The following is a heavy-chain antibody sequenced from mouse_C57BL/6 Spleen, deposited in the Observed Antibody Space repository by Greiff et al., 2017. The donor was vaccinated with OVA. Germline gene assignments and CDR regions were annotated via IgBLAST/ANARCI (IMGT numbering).Heavy chain of an antibody. CDR2: IHPSDSDT. Sequence: QVQLQQPGAELVKPGASVKVSCKASGYTFTSYWMHWVKQRPGQGLEWIGRIHPSDSDTNYNQKFKGKATLTVDKSSSTAYMQLSSLTSEDSAVYYCAIPIYYGYAGDAMDYWGQGTSVTVSS. CDR1: GYTFTSYW. V-gene: IGHV1-74*01. CDR3: AIPIYYGYAGDAMDY. J-gene: IGHJ4*01. D-gene: IGHD2-2*01.